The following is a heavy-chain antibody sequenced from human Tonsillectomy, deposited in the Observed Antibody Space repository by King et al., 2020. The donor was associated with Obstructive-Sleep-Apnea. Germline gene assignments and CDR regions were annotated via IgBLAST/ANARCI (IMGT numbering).Heavy chain of an antibody. CDR2: FSGSGGSK. D-gene: IGHD2-15*01. J-gene: IGHJ4*02. Sequence: VQLVESGGGLVQPGGSLRLSCSASGFTLITYANTWVRPAPGKGLDGVPAFSGSGGSKYSADSVKGRFTISRDNSKNTLYLQMNNLRAEDTAVYFCAKPDCSGGSCPIDYWGQGILVTVSS. CDR3: AKPDCSGGSCPIDY. V-gene: IGHV3-23*04. CDR1: GFTLITYA.